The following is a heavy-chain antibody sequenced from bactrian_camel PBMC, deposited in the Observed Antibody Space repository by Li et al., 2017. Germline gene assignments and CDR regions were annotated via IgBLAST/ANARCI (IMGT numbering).Heavy chain of an antibody. CDR2: IESDGTT. V-gene: IGHV3S55*01. J-gene: IGHJ6*01. D-gene: IGHD5*01. CDR3: AADEQLSWVGYRGCEFGY. CDR1: GYTYSSYC. Sequence: HVQLVESGGGSVQTGGSLRLSCAASGYTYSSYCMGWYRQAPGKEREWVATIESDGTTSYADSVKGRFTISKDMVQNTLSLQMNGLKPDDTAMYYCAADEQLSWVGYRGCEFGYWGQGTQVTVS.